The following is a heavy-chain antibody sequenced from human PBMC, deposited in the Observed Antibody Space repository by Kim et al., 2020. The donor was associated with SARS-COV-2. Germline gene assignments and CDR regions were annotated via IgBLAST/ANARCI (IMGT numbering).Heavy chain of an antibody. Sequence: GGSLRLSCAASGFTISSYNMNWVRQVPGKGLEWVASISSGGHVDYADSFKGRFTISRDNAKNSIFLLMDSLRAEDTALYYCASLELIITTIESDYNGMDVWGQGTTVTVSS. CDR3: ASLELIITTIESDYNGMDV. CDR2: ISSGGHV. V-gene: IGHV3-21*01. J-gene: IGHJ6*02. D-gene: IGHD3-3*01. CDR1: GFTISSYN.